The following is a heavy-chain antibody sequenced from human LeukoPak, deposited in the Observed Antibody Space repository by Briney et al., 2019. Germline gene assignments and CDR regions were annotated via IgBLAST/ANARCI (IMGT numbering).Heavy chain of an antibody. V-gene: IGHV4-34*01. CDR3: ARDGGTRLGFDP. D-gene: IGHD3-16*01. CDR2: VSPGGGT. J-gene: IGHJ5*02. Sequence: SETLSLTCAMHSYSSGGDDWTWIRQPPGKGLEWIGEVSPGGGTRYNPSLRSRVTISLDTSGSRFSLRLSSVTAADTGVYYCARDGGTRLGFDPWGQGTLVTVSS. CDR1: SYSSGGDD.